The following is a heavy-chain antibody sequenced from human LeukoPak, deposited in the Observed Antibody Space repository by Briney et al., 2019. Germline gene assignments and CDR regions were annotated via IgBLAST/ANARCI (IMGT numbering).Heavy chain of an antibody. CDR3: AKDLGNYYDTNAADY. CDR1: GFTFSSYG. D-gene: IGHD3-22*01. CDR2: IWYDGSNK. Sequence: PGGSLRLSCAASGFTFSSYGMHWDRQAPSKGLEWVAVIWYDGSNKYYADSVKGRFTISRDNSKNTLYLQMNSLRAEDTAVYYCAKDLGNYYDTNAADYWGQGTLVTVSS. J-gene: IGHJ4*02. V-gene: IGHV3-33*06.